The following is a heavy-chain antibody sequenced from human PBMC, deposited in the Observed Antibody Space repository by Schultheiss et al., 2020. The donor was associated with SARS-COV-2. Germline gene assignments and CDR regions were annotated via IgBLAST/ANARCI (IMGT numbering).Heavy chain of an antibody. V-gene: IGHV2-5*08. CDR1: GFSLSTSGMR. CDR3: VHRPNYYDSGYYWGVIDY. Sequence: SGPTLVKPTQTLTLTCTFSGFSLSTSGMRVSWIRQPPGKALEWLAIIYWDDDKRYNPSLQSRLTITKDTSKNQVVLTMTNMDPVDTATYYCVHRPNYYDSGYYWGVIDYWGQGTLVTVS. J-gene: IGHJ4*02. CDR2: IYWDDDK. D-gene: IGHD3-22*01.